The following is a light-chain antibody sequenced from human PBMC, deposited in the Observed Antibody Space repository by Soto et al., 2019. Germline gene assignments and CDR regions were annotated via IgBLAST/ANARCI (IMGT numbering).Light chain of an antibody. CDR2: GDD. J-gene: IGLJ1*01. CDR3: AAWDDSRYV. Sequence: QAVVTQPPSASGTPGQRVTISCSGSSSNIETNTVNWYQQLPGTAPKLLIYGDDQRPSGVPDRFSGSKSGTSASLAISGLQSEDEADYYCAAWDDSRYVFGTGTKLTVL. V-gene: IGLV1-44*01. CDR1: SSNIETNT.